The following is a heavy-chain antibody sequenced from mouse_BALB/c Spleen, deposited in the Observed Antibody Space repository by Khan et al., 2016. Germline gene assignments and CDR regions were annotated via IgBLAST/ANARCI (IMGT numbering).Heavy chain of an antibody. J-gene: IGHJ2*01. CDR2: INPDSSTI. CDR1: GFDFSRYW. Sequence: EVKLLESGGGLVQPGGSLKLSCAASGFDFSRYWMSWVRQAPGKGLEWIGEINPDSSTINYTPSLKDKFLISRDNAKNTLYLQMSKVRSEDTALYFCASLHYYGYMNYWGQGTTLTVSS. CDR3: ASLHYYGYMNY. D-gene: IGHD1-2*01. V-gene: IGHV4-1*02.